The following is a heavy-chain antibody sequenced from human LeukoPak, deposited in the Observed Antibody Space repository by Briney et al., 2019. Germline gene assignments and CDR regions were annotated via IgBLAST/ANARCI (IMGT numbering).Heavy chain of an antibody. V-gene: IGHV1-2*02. Sequence: GASVKVSCKASGYTFTSYDVNWVRQATGQGLEWMGWINPNSGGTNYAQKFQGRVTMTRDTSISTAYMELSRLRSDDTAVYYCARGLLTGDFWSGLFYWGQGTLVTVSS. D-gene: IGHD3-3*01. CDR1: GYTFTSYD. J-gene: IGHJ4*02. CDR3: ARGLLTGDFWSGLFY. CDR2: INPNSGGT.